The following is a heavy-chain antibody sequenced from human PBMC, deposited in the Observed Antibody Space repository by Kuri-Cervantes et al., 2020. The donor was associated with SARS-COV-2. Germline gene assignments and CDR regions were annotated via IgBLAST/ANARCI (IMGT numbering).Heavy chain of an antibody. J-gene: IGHJ4*02. D-gene: IGHD2-2*01. CDR1: GFTFSSYS. CDR3: ARGGSTRSLDY. CDR2: INHSGST. V-gene: IGHV4-34*01. Sequence: GSLRLSCAASGFTFSSYSMNWVRQPPGKGLEWIGEINHSGSTNYNPSLKSRVTISVDTSKNQFSLKLSSVTAADTAVYYCARGGSTRSLDYWGQGTLVTVSS.